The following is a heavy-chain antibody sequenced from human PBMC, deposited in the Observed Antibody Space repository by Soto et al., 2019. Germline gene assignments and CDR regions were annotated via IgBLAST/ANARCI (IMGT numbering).Heavy chain of an antibody. CDR3: ARERKVGATNGMDV. J-gene: IGHJ6*02. D-gene: IGHD1-26*01. V-gene: IGHV3-33*01. CDR2: IWYDGSNK. CDR1: GFTFSSYG. Sequence: QVQLVESGGGVVQPGRSLRLSCAASGFTFSSYGMHWVRQAPGKGLEWVAVIWYDGSNKYYADSVKGRFTISRDNSKNTLYLQMNSLRAEDTAVYYCARERKVGATNGMDVWGQGTTVTVSS.